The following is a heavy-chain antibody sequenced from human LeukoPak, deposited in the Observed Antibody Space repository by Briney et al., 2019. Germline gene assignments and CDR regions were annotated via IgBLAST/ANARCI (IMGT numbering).Heavy chain of an antibody. D-gene: IGHD2-2*01. CDR2: ISTSYSGI. CDR3: ARAYCSSITCFE. Sequence: GGSRRLSCAASGFIFSRYSMTWVRQAPGKGLEWVSSISTSYSGIYYADSVKGRFTISRDNAKNSLYLQMDSLRADDTAVYYCARAYCSSITCFEWGQGTLVTVSS. V-gene: IGHV3-48*01. J-gene: IGHJ4*02. CDR1: GFIFSRYS.